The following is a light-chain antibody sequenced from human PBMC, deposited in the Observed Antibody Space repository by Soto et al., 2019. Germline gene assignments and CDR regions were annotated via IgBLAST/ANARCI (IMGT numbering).Light chain of an antibody. CDR1: DVRGNKY. V-gene: IGLV2-14*03. J-gene: IGLJ1*01. Sequence: ASGSGVDGHWITIFYKKSDVRGNKYVSWYQHYPGKAPKLIISDVSSRPSGVSDRFSGSKSGDSASLTISGLQAEDEADYYCSAFTGTTYVFGTGTKVTVL. CDR2: DVS. CDR3: SAFTGTTYV.